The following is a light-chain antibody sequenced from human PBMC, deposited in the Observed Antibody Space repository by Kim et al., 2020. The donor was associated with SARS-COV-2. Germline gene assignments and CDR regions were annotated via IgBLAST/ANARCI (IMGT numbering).Light chain of an antibody. CDR2: SNN. V-gene: IGLV1-44*01. CDR1: SSNIVNNI. CDR3: AAWDNSLNVWV. Sequence: GQRVTISCSGSSSNIVNNIVSWYKQLPGTAPKLHIYSNNQRPSGVPDRFSGSKSGTSASLAISGLQSEDEADYYCAAWDNSLNVWVFGGGTQLTVL. J-gene: IGLJ3*02.